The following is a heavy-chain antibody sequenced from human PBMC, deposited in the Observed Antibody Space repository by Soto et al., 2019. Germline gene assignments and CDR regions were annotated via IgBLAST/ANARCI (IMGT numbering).Heavy chain of an antibody. CDR2: FYFST. J-gene: IGHJ4*02. CDR3: ARSNTRYSSPDY. CDR1: GDSINKYQ. V-gene: IGHV4-59*08. D-gene: IGHD3-22*01. Sequence: SETLSLTCTVSGDSINKYQWSWVRQPPGKGLEWIGCFYFSTNYNPVLNSRVTISVDRSKNHFSLKLTSVTAADTAVYFCARSNTRYSSPDYWGQGTLVTVSS.